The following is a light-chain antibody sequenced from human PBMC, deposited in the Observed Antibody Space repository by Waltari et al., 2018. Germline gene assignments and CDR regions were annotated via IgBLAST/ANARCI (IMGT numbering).Light chain of an antibody. Sequence: AIRITQSPSSLSASTGDRVTITCRASQGISSYLAWYQQKPGKAPKVLIYAASTLQSGVPSRFSGSGSGTDFTLTISCLQSEDFAIYYCHQYFSPHWTFGQGTKVEIK. CDR2: AAS. CDR1: QGISSY. V-gene: IGKV1-8*01. CDR3: HQYFSPHWT. J-gene: IGKJ1*01.